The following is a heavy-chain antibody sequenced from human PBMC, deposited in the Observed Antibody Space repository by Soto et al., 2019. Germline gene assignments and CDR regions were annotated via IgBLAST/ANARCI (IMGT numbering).Heavy chain of an antibody. Sequence: PSETLSLTCAVYGGSFSGYYWSWIRQPPGKGLEWIGEINRSGSTNYNPSLKSRVTISVDTSKNQFSLKLSSVTAADTAVYYCARGDILTGYSYWGQGTLVTVSS. CDR2: INRSGST. J-gene: IGHJ4*02. CDR1: GGSFSGYY. CDR3: ARGDILTGYSY. D-gene: IGHD3-9*01. V-gene: IGHV4-34*01.